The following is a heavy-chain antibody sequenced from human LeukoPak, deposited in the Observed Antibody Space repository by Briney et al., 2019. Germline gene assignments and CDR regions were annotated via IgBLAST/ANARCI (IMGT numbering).Heavy chain of an antibody. D-gene: IGHD2-15*01. Sequence: GRSLRLSCAASGFTFSSYGMHWVRQAPGKGLEWVAVIWYDGSNKYYADSVKGRFTISRDNSKNTLYLQMNSLRAEDTAVYYCARDLRTHRSAAYDAFDIWGQGTVVTVYS. V-gene: IGHV3-33*01. CDR1: GFTFSSYG. J-gene: IGHJ3*02. CDR3: ARDLRTHRSAAYDAFDI. CDR2: IWYDGSNK.